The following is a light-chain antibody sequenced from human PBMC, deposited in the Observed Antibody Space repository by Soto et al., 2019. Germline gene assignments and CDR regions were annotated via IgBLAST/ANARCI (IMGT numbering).Light chain of an antibody. CDR1: QSVSNNY. CDR3: QQYGSSGT. V-gene: IGKV3-20*01. J-gene: IGKJ1*01. Sequence: VLTQYPGTLSLSPGERATLSCRASQSVSNNYLAWYQQKPGQAPRLLIYVASNRATGIPDRFSGSGSGTEFTLTISRLEPEDFAVYYCQQYGSSGTXGQGTKVDIK. CDR2: VAS.